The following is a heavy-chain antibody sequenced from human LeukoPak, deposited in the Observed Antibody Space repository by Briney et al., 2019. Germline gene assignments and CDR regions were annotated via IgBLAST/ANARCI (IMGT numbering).Heavy chain of an antibody. J-gene: IGHJ4*02. Sequence: GGSLRLSCAASGFTFRFYAISWVRQAPGKGLEWVSAISGGGGNTYYADSAKGRFTISRDNSKNTLYLQMNSLRVEDTAIYYCAKSDYYDSSGQTSSFDYWGQGTLVTVSS. V-gene: IGHV3-23*01. CDR1: GFTFRFYA. CDR3: AKSDYYDSSGQTSSFDY. D-gene: IGHD3-22*01. CDR2: ISGGGGNT.